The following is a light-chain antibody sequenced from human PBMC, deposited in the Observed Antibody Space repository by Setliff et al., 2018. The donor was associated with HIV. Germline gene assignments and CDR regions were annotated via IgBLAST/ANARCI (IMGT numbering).Light chain of an antibody. J-gene: IGKJ4*01. CDR2: GSS. CDR3: QHYSNWPLT. CDR1: QSVRSN. Sequence: TLSVSPGERATLSCRASQSVRSNLAWYQQRPGQSPRLLIYGSSTRATGFPARFSGSGSGTEFTLTISGLQSEDFAVYFCQHYSNWPLTFGGGTKVDIK. V-gene: IGKV3-15*01.